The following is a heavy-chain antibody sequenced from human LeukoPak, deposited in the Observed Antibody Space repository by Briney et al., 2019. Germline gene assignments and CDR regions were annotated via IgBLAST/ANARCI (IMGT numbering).Heavy chain of an antibody. Sequence: PGGSLRLSCAASGFTFSSYAMSWVRQAPGKGLEWVSAISGSGGSTYYADSVKGRFTISRDNSKNTLYLQMNSLRAEDTAVYYCAKGSESGGWSGTYDYWGQGTLVTVSS. D-gene: IGHD6-19*01. CDR3: AKGSESGGWSGTYDY. V-gene: IGHV3-23*01. CDR1: GFTFSSYA. CDR2: ISGSGGST. J-gene: IGHJ4*02.